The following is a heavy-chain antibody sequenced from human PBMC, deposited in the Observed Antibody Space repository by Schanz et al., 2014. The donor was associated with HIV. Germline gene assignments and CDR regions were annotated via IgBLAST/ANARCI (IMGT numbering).Heavy chain of an antibody. J-gene: IGHJ6*02. Sequence: QVQLVQSGAEVTKTGSSVKVSCKASGGTFRSNAITWVRQAPGQGLEGIGHFNVMLSKINSAQKFQGRVSMTADPSTNTAYMEMRGLRFEDTAVYYCASGRRSGIGWRMDVWGQGTTVSVSS. D-gene: IGHD6-19*01. V-gene: IGHV1-69*01. CDR1: GGTFRSNA. CDR2: FNVMLSKI. CDR3: ASGRRSGIGWRMDV.